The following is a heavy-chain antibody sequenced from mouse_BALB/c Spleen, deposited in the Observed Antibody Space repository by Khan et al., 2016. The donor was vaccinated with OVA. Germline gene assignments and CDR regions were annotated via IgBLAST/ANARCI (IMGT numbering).Heavy chain of an antibody. Sequence: EVELVESGGGLVKPGGSLKLSCSASGFTFSGFAMSWVRQTPEKRLECVATISTGGHYTFYPDSVKGRFTISRDNAKNTLYLQMSSLRSEDTAMYYCARSMVDYHAMDYWGQGTSVTVSS. V-gene: IGHV5-9-3*01. D-gene: IGHD2-10*02. CDR2: ISTGGHYT. J-gene: IGHJ4*01. CDR3: ARSMVDYHAMDY. CDR1: GFTFSGFA.